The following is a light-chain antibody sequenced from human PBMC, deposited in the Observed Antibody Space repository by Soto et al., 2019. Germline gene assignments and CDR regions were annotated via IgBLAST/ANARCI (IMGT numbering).Light chain of an antibody. CDR3: QQYGSSPPLT. CDR1: QSVSSSY. Sequence: EIVLTQSPGTLSLSPGERATLSCRASQSVSSSYLAWYQQKPGQAPRLLIYGASSRATGIPDRFSGSGSGTGSTLTISRLEPEDFAVYFCQQYGSSPPLTFGQGTKVDIK. V-gene: IGKV3-20*01. J-gene: IGKJ2*01. CDR2: GAS.